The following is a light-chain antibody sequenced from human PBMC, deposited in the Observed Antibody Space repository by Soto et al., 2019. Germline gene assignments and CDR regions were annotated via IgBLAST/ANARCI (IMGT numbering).Light chain of an antibody. CDR3: QQRGNWPLT. J-gene: IGKJ3*01. V-gene: IGKV3-11*01. Sequence: EIVLTQSPATLSLSPGERATLSCRASQSVRSYLAWYQQKPGQTPRLLIYDAFNRATGIPARFSGSGSGTDFTLTISSLEPEDFAVYYCQQRGNWPLTFGPGTKV. CDR1: QSVRSY. CDR2: DAF.